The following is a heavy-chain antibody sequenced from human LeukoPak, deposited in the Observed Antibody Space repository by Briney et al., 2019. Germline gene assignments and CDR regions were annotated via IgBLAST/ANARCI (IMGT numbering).Heavy chain of an antibody. V-gene: IGHV3-21*01. CDR1: GFTFSSYS. CDR2: ISSSSSYI. J-gene: IGHJ4*02. Sequence: GGSLRLSCAASGFTFSSYSMNWVRQAPGKGLEWVSSISSSSSYIYYADSVKGRFTISRENAKNSLYLQMNSLRAEDTAVYYCARDSLYSSSYYFDYWGQGTLVTVSS. D-gene: IGHD6-6*01. CDR3: ARDSLYSSSYYFDY.